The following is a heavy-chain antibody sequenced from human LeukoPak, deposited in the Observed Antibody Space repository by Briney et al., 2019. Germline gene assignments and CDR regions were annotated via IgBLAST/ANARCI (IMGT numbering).Heavy chain of an antibody. CDR1: GGSIGGHTFY. Sequence: SDTLSLTCNVSGGSIGGHTFYWGWIRQPPGKGLEWIATIYYNGNTFYNPSLKSRVAISIDMSKSQFFLHLTSVSAADTAVYYCARLTALAGHRGAFDIWGPGTLVTVSS. J-gene: IGHJ3*02. CDR2: IYYNGNT. D-gene: IGHD6-19*01. CDR3: ARLTALAGHRGAFDI. V-gene: IGHV4-39*01.